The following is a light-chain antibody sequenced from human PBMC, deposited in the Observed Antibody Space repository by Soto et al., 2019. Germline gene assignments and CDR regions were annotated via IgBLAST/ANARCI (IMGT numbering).Light chain of an antibody. CDR2: DVN. CDR1: SSDVGGYNY. CDR3: SSYTSSSTVV. V-gene: IGLV2-14*03. J-gene: IGLJ7*01. Sequence: QSALTQPASVSGSPGQSITISCTGTSSDVGGYNYVSWYQHHPGKAPKLIIYDVNNRPSGVSSRFSGSKSGNTASLTISGLQAEDETDYYCSSYTSSSTVVFGGGTQLTVL.